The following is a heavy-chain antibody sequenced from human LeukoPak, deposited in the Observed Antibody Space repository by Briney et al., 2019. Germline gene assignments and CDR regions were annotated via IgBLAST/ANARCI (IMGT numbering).Heavy chain of an antibody. V-gene: IGHV3-7*01. CDR1: GLTFSNSW. CDR2: MNQDGSSI. J-gene: IGHJ4*02. Sequence: GGSLRLSCAAFGLTFSNSWMSWVRQAPGKGLEWVANMNQDGSSIYYVDSVKGRFTISRDNAKYSLYLHMNGLRAEDTAVYYCTRGGGQLDFWGQGTLVTVSS. D-gene: IGHD1-1*01. CDR3: TRGGGQLDF.